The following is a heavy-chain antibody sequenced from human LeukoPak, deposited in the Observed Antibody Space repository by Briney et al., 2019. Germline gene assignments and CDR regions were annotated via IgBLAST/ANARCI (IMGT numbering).Heavy chain of an antibody. CDR2: ISTAGSSK. Sequence: GGSLRLSCAASGFTFSTYSMNWVRQAPGKGLEWVSSISTAGSSKHYADSVKGRFSISRDNAKNSVYLQMNSLRAEDTAVYYCARDQGDYWGRGTLVTVSS. J-gene: IGHJ4*02. CDR3: ARDQGDY. V-gene: IGHV3-21*01. CDR1: GFTFSTYS.